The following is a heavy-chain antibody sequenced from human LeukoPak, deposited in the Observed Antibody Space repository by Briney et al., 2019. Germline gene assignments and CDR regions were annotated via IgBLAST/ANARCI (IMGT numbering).Heavy chain of an antibody. CDR3: ARSPPLRRRGAFDI. Sequence: PSETLSLTCTVSGGSISSSSYYWGWIRQPPGKGLEWIGSIYYSGSTYYNPSLKSRVTISVDRSKNQFSLKLSSVTAADTAVYYCARSPPLRRRGAFDIWGQGTMVTVSS. CDR2: IYYSGST. V-gene: IGHV4-39*07. J-gene: IGHJ3*02. D-gene: IGHD4-17*01. CDR1: GGSISSSSYY.